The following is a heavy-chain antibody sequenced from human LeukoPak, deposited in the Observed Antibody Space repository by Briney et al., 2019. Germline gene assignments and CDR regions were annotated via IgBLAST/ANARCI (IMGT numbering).Heavy chain of an antibody. D-gene: IGHD3-22*01. Sequence: GGSLRLSCAASGFAFGGYAMSWVRQAPGKGLEGVASIAGSGNFAYYAESVKGRFTISRDNSQSTVFLQGSGLRAEDTALYFCAKPHYPDQGGYYSGSYYFDYWGQGALVTVSS. J-gene: IGHJ4*02. V-gene: IGHV3-23*01. CDR1: GFAFGGYA. CDR3: AKPHYPDQGGYYSGSYYFDY. CDR2: IAGSGNFA.